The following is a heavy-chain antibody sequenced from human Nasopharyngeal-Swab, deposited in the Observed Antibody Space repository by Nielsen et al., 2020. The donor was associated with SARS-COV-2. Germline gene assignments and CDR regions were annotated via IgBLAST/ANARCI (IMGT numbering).Heavy chain of an antibody. CDR2: IYTSGST. CDR3: ARDASNYGDYYYYYGIDV. Sequence: SETLSLTCTVSGGSISSGSYYWSWIRQPAGKGLEWIGRIYTSGSTNYNPSLKSRVTISVDTSKNQFSLKLSSVTAADTAVYYCARDASNYGDYYYYYGIDVWGQGTTVTVSS. J-gene: IGHJ6*02. V-gene: IGHV4-61*02. CDR1: GGSISSGSYY. D-gene: IGHD4-11*01.